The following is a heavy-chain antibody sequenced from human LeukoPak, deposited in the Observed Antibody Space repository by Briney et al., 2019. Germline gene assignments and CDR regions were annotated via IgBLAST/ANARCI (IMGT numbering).Heavy chain of an antibody. D-gene: IGHD2/OR15-2a*01. V-gene: IGHV4-39*01. J-gene: IGHJ5*02. CDR3: ARLAYYYSTIRRPNWFDP. Sequence: SETLSLTCTVSGLSISSSDYYWAWIRQPPGKDLEWIGIIYYTGTTYYNPSLTSRVTISVDTSKNQFSLRLGSVTAADTAVYYCARLAYYYSTIRRPNWFDPWGQGILVTVSS. CDR1: GLSISSSDYY. CDR2: IYYTGTT.